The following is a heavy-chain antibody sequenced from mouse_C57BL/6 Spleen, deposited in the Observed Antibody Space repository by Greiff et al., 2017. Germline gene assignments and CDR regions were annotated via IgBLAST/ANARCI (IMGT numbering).Heavy chain of an antibody. Sequence: EVKLVESGPELVKPGASVKISCKASGYSFTDYNMNWVKQSNGKSLEWIGVINPNYGTTSYNQKFKGKATLTVDQSSSTAYMQLNSLTSEDSAVYYCARPGDYDDYYALDYWGQGTSVTVSS. D-gene: IGHD2-4*01. CDR1: GYSFTDYN. V-gene: IGHV1-39*01. CDR2: INPNYGTT. J-gene: IGHJ4*01. CDR3: ARPGDYDDYYALDY.